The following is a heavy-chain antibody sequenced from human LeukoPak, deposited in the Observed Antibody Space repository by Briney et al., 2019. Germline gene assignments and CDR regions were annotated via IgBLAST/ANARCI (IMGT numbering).Heavy chain of an antibody. CDR3: ARAPAEADPYFDY. CDR1: WGSISSGSYY. V-gene: IGHV4-61*02. D-gene: IGHD6-13*01. Sequence: SETLSLTCTVSWGSISSGSYYWSWIRQPAGKGLEWIGRIYTSGSTNYNPSLKSRVTISVDTSKNQFSLKLGSVTAADTAVYYCARAPAEADPYFDYWGQRTLVTVSS. J-gene: IGHJ4*02. CDR2: IYTSGST.